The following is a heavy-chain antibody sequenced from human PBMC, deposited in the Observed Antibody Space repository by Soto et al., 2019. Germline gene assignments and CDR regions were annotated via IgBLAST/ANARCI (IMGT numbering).Heavy chain of an antibody. D-gene: IGHD3-16*01. CDR3: AKDLYVRLNYYYMDV. CDR1: GFTFSSYG. J-gene: IGHJ6*03. V-gene: IGHV3-30*18. Sequence: HPWGSLRLSCAASGFTFSSYGMHWVRQAPGKGLEWVAVISYDGSNKYYADSVKGRFTISRDKSKNTLYLQMNSLRAEDTAVYYCAKDLYVRLNYYYMDVWGKGTTVTVSS. CDR2: ISYDGSNK.